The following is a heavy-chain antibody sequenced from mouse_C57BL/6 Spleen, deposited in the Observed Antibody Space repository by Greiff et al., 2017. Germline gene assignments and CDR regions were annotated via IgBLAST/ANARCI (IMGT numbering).Heavy chain of an antibody. V-gene: IGHV5-17*01. CDR2: ISSGSSTI. CDR1: GFTFSDYG. D-gene: IGHD1-1*02. J-gene: IGHJ4*01. CDR3: ARGLWNYAMDY. Sequence: EVNLVESGGGLVKPGGSLKLSCAASGFTFSDYGMHWVRQAPEKGLEWVAYISSGSSTIYYADTVKGRFTISRDNAKNTLFLQMTSLRSEDTAMYYCARGLWNYAMDYWGQGTSVTVSS.